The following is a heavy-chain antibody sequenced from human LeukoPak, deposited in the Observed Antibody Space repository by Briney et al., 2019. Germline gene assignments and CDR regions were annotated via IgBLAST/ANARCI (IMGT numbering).Heavy chain of an antibody. CDR2: IYYGGST. Sequence: SETLSLTCTVSGASPKIYYRSWIRQSPGKGLEWMGYIYYGGSTRYNPSLSGRVTISEDTSKNQFSLRLSSVTAADTAVYYCAWSIFYDTSAKLQKGAFDIWGRGTMVTVSS. V-gene: IGHV4-59*01. D-gene: IGHD2/OR15-2a*01. CDR1: GASPKIYY. J-gene: IGHJ3*02. CDR3: AWSIFYDTSAKLQKGAFDI.